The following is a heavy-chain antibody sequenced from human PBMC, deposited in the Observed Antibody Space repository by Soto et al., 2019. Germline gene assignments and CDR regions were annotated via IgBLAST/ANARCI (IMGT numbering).Heavy chain of an antibody. CDR2: IWYDGSNK. V-gene: IGHV3-33*01. D-gene: IGHD3-22*01. CDR3: ATYYYDSSGYSPDAFDI. J-gene: IGHJ3*02. Sequence: GGSLRLSCAASGFTFSSYGMHWVRQAPGKGLEWVAVIWYDGSNKYYADSVKGRFTISRDNSKNTLYLQMNSLRAEDTAVYYCATYYYDSSGYSPDAFDIWGQGTMVTVSS. CDR1: GFTFSSYG.